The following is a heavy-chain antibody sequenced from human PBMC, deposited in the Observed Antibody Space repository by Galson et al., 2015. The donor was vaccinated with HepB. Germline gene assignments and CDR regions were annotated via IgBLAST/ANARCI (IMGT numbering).Heavy chain of an antibody. CDR3: AKGDVWGSAALNYGMDV. V-gene: IGHV3-23*01. J-gene: IGHJ6*02. CDR1: GFTFNSYA. CDR2: IGGGGST. D-gene: IGHD3-16*01. Sequence: SLRLSCAASGFTFNSYAMTWVRQAPGKGLEWVAVIGGGGSTSYAESVKGRFTISRDNSKNMVFLQMYSLRAEDTAVYYCAKGDVWGSAALNYGMDVWGQGTTVTVSS.